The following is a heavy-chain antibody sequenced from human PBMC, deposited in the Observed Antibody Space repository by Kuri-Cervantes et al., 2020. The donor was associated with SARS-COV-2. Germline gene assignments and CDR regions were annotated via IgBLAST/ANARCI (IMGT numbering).Heavy chain of an antibody. J-gene: IGHJ5*02. V-gene: IGHV4-34*01. Sequence: GSLRLSCAVYGGSFSGYYWSWIRQPPGKGLEWIGEVNHSGSTNYNPSLKSRVTISVDTSKNQFSPKLSSVTAADTAVYYCAREGCSGGSCYRSNWFDPWGQGTLVTVSS. D-gene: IGHD2-15*01. CDR1: GGSFSGYY. CDR2: VNHSGST. CDR3: AREGCSGGSCYRSNWFDP.